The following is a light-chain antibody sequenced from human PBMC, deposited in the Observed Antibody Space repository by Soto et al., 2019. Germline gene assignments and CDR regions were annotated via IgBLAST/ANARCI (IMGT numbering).Light chain of an antibody. Sequence: QSVLTQPPSASGTPGQRVTIFCSGSSSNIGSNTVSWYQQLPGTAPKLLIYTNNERPSGVPDRFSGSKSGTSASLAISGLQSEDEADYYCSALDDSLNGPVFGGGTKLTVL. CDR3: SALDDSLNGPV. J-gene: IGLJ3*02. V-gene: IGLV1-44*01. CDR1: SSNIGSNT. CDR2: TNN.